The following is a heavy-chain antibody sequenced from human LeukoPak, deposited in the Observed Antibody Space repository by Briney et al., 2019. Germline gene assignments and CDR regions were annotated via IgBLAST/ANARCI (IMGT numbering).Heavy chain of an antibody. J-gene: IGHJ4*02. D-gene: IGHD5/OR15-5a*01. CDR2: ISSSSSYI. CDR3: ARVLSNGITNHFDY. V-gene: IGHV3-21*01. CDR1: GFTFSSYS. Sequence: GGSLRLSCAASGFTFSSYSMNWVRQAPGKGLEWVSSISSSSSYIYYADSVKGRFTISRDNAKNSLYLQMNSLRAEDTAVYYCARVLSNGITNHFDYWGQGTLVTVSS.